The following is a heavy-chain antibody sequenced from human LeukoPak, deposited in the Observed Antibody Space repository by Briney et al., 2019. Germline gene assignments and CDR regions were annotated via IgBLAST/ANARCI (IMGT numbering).Heavy chain of an antibody. CDR2: IYFSGNT. V-gene: IGHV4-31*03. CDR1: GDSISTGGDY. D-gene: IGHD3-22*01. J-gene: IGHJ4*02. CDR3: ARVNYYDSSGHFANFDY. Sequence: PSETLSLTCTVSGDSISTGGDYWSWIRQHPGGGLEGIGYIYFSGNTYYNPSLKSRVTISVDISKNHFSLKLTSVTAADTAVYFCARVNYYDSSGHFANFDYWGQGTLVTVSS.